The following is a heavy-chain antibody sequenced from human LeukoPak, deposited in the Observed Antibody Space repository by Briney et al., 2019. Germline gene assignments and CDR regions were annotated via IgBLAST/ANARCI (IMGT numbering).Heavy chain of an antibody. D-gene: IGHD6-19*01. CDR3: ARDPHSSGWLFDY. CDR1: GFTFRNYG. Sequence: PGGSLRLSCAASGFTFRNYGMHWVRQAPGKGLEWVALVWSDGSQTYYADSVKGRFTISRDNSKSTLYLQMNSLRAEDTAVYYCARDPHSSGWLFDYWGQGTLVSVSS. V-gene: IGHV3-33*01. CDR2: VWSDGSQT. J-gene: IGHJ4*02.